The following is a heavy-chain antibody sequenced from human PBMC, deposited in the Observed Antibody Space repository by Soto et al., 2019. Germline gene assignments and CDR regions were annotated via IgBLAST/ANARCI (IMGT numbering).Heavy chain of an antibody. J-gene: IGHJ4*02. Sequence: ASVKVSCKASGYTFTSYGISWVRQAPGQGLEWMGWISAYNGNTNYAQKLQGRVTMTTDTSTSTAYMELRSLRSDDTAVYYFARDQLGRYYYDSSGYHGAGYWGQGTLVTVSS. CDR1: GYTFTSYG. D-gene: IGHD3-22*01. V-gene: IGHV1-18*01. CDR3: ARDQLGRYYYDSSGYHGAGY. CDR2: ISAYNGNT.